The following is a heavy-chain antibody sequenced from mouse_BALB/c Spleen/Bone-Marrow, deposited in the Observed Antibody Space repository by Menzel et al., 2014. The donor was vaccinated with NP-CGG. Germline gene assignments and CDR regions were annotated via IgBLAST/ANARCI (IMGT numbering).Heavy chain of an antibody. V-gene: IGHV1-4*01. CDR3: ARGVNYNHAYFDY. D-gene: IGHD1-3*01. J-gene: IGHJ2*01. CDR1: GYTFTSYT. Sequence: QVQLKDSGAELARPGASVKMSCKASGYTFTSYTMHWVKQRPGQGLEWIGYIYPTTGYTNYNQTSKDKASMTADKSSSTAYMQLSSLTSEDSAVYYCARGVNYNHAYFDYWGQGTTLTVSS. CDR2: IYPTTGYT.